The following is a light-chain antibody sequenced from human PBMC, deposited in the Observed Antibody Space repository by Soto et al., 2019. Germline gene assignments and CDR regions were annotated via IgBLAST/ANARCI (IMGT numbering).Light chain of an antibody. V-gene: IGKV3-15*01. J-gene: IGKJ1*01. CDR3: QQYNDWPPRT. CDR2: GAS. CDR1: QSVNSN. Sequence: EIVMTQSPATLSVSPGERATLSCRASQSVNSNLVWYQQKPGQAPRLLIYGASTRATAIPARFSGSGSGTEFTLTISSLQSEDFAVYYCQQYNDWPPRTFGQGTKVEIK.